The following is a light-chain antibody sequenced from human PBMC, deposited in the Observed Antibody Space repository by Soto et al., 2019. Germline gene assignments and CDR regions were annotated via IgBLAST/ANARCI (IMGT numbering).Light chain of an antibody. J-gene: IGKJ3*01. Sequence: DIVMTQSPDSLAVSLGERATINCKSSQSVLYSSNNKNYVAWYQQKPGQPPKLLIYWASTRESGVPDRFSGSGSRTDFTLTISSLQAEDVAVYYCQQYYSTPLTFGPGTKVDIK. CDR1: QSVLYSSNNKNY. CDR2: WAS. CDR3: QQYYSTPLT. V-gene: IGKV4-1*01.